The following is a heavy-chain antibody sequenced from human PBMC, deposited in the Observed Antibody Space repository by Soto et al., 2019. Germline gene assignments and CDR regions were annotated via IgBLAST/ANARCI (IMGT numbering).Heavy chain of an antibody. CDR1: GFTFSSYW. V-gene: IGHV3-7*01. J-gene: IGHJ3*02. D-gene: IGHD1-7*01. Sequence: GGSLRLSCAASGFTFSSYWMSWVRQAPGKGLEWVANIKQDGSEKYYVDSVKGRFTISRDNAKNSLYLQMNSLRAEDAAVYCCARSGQLELREAFDIWGQGTMVTVSS. CDR3: ARSGQLELREAFDI. CDR2: IKQDGSEK.